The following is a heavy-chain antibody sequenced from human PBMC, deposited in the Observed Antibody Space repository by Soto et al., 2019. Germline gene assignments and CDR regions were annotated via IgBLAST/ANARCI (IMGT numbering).Heavy chain of an antibody. CDR1: GFNFNKYA. J-gene: IGHJ4*02. CDR2: ISCCGGTA. D-gene: IGHD2-15*01. Sequence: EVQLLESGGGLVRPGESLRLSCAASGFNFNKYAMSWVRQAPGEGLEWVSGISCCGGTASYGDSVKGRFSIAIDDAKNTLFFVLNSLRVEDTAEYYCLKADGQHRLLPPLENLGRGTLVTV. V-gene: IGHV3-23*01. CDR3: LKADGQHRLLPPLEN.